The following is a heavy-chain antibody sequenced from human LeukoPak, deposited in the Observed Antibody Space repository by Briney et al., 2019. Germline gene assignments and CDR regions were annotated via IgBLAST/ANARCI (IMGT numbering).Heavy chain of an antibody. CDR2: IDHSGST. Sequence: PSETLSLTCAVSGGSIINSNWWSWVRQPPGKGLEWIGEIDHSGSTSYNPSLKSRVTMSVDRSQNQFSLKLSSVTDADTAVYYCARVPYDFWSGYYDYWGQGTLVTVSS. V-gene: IGHV4-4*02. CDR1: GGSIINSNW. CDR3: ARVPYDFWSGYYDY. J-gene: IGHJ4*02. D-gene: IGHD3-3*01.